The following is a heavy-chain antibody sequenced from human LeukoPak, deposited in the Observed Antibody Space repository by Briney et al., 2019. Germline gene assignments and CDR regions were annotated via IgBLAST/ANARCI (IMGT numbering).Heavy chain of an antibody. D-gene: IGHD6-13*01. Sequence: PGGSLRLSCAASGFTFSSYNMNWVRQAPGKGLEWVSYISPGSSTIYYADSVKGRFTISRDNVKNSLYLQMNSLRDEDTAVYYCARSKQLDYWGQGTLVTVSS. CDR3: ARSKQLDY. J-gene: IGHJ4*02. CDR1: GFTFSSYN. V-gene: IGHV3-48*02. CDR2: ISPGSSTI.